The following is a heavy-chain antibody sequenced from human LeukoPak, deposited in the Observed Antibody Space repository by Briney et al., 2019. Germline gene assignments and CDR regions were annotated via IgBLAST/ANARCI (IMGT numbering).Heavy chain of an antibody. D-gene: IGHD3-10*01. CDR1: GYSXXXXW. CDR2: INPGDSDT. Sequence: GYSXXXXWIGXXRQMPGKGLEWMAIINPGDSDTRYSPSFQGQVTISADKSISTVYLQWGSLKASDTAMYYCARQPGAGWFDPWGQGTLVTVSS. CDR3: ARQPGAGWFDP. J-gene: IGHJ5*02. V-gene: IGHV5-51*01.